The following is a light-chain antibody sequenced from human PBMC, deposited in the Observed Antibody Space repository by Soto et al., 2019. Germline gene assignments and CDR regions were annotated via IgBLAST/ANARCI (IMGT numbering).Light chain of an antibody. Sequence: PGERATLSCRASQRVTSSYVAWYQQKYGQAPRLLIYGASFRATGIPDRFSGSGSGTDFTLTISRLEPEDFAVYYCQQYGSSPPYTFGQGTRLEI. CDR1: QRVTSSY. CDR3: QQYGSSPPYT. CDR2: GAS. V-gene: IGKV3-20*01. J-gene: IGKJ2*01.